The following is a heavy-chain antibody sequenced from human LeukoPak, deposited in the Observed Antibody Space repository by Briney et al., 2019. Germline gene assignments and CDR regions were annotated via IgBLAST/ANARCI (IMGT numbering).Heavy chain of an antibody. CDR2: IYHSGST. CDR3: ARVESYYDFWSGLDP. J-gene: IGHJ5*02. D-gene: IGHD3-3*01. V-gene: IGHV4-4*02. CDR1: GGSISSSNW. Sequence: SETLSLTCAVSGGSISSSNWWSWVRQPSGKGLEWIGEIYHSGSTNYNPSLKSRVTISVDKSKNQFSLKLSSVTAADTAVYYCARVESYYDFWSGLDPWGQGTLVTVSS.